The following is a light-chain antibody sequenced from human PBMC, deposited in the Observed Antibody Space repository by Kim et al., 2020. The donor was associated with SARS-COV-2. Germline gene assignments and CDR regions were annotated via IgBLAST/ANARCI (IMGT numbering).Light chain of an antibody. Sequence: QSVLTQPPSVSAAPGQKVTISCSGSSSNIGNNYVSWYQQLPRTAPKLLIYDNNKRPSGIPDRFSGSKSGTSATLGITGLQTGDEADYYCGTWDGSLTAWVFGGGTKVTVL. CDR1: SSNIGNNY. CDR3: GTWDGSLTAWV. J-gene: IGLJ3*02. V-gene: IGLV1-51*01. CDR2: DNN.